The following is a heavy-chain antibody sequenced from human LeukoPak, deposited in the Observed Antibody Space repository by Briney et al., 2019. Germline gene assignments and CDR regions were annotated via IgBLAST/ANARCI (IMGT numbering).Heavy chain of an antibody. V-gene: IGHV3-23*01. CDR1: GFIFSNYA. J-gene: IGHJ1*01. CDR2: ISGSGGNT. CDR3: ARDRYYDFWSGYSNAPQYFQH. Sequence: GGSLRLSCAASGFIFSNYAMSWVRQAPGKGLEWVSSISGSGGNTYYADSVKGRFTISRDNSKNTLYLQMSSLRAEDTAVYYCARDRYYDFWSGYSNAPQYFQHWGQGTLVTVS. D-gene: IGHD3-3*01.